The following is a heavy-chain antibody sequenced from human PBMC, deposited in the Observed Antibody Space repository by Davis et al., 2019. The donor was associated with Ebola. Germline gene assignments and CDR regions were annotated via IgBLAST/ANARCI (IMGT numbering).Heavy chain of an antibody. CDR2: INQDGNEK. CDR3: ARLVGAIAS. CDR1: GFTFSTHW. V-gene: IGHV3-7*01. D-gene: IGHD1-26*01. Sequence: PGGSLRLSCAASGFTFSTHWMSWVRQAPGKGLEWVATINQDGNEKHYVDSVKGRSTISRDNSNNSLYLQMNSLRADDTAVYFCARLVGAIASWGQGTLVTVSS. J-gene: IGHJ4*02.